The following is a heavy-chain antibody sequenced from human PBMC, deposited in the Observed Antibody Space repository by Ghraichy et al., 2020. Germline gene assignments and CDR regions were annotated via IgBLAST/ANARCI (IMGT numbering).Heavy chain of an antibody. J-gene: IGHJ3*02. CDR2: FSYTGST. CDR1: GGSTSSYY. D-gene: IGHD3-16*01. CDR3: ARDGGHWAFDI. Sequence: SETLSLTCTVHGGSTSSYYWSWIRQPPGKGLEWIGYFSYTGSTNYNPSLKSRVTISVDTSKNQFSLKLSSVTAADTAVYYCARDGGHWAFDIWGQGTMVTVSS. V-gene: IGHV4-59*01.